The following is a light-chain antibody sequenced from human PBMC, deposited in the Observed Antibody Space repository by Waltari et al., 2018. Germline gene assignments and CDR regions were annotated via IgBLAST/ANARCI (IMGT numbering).Light chain of an antibody. CDR2: EDD. Sequence: FLLTQPHSVSESPGTTVIISCTRSGGSIVNTYVQWYQHRPGSAPSIVIYEDDQRPSGVPDRFSGSIDSSSNSASLTISGRKTEDEADYYCQSYTSSAVFGGGTKLTV. CDR1: GGSIVNTY. J-gene: IGLJ3*02. V-gene: IGLV6-57*04. CDR3: QSYTSSAV.